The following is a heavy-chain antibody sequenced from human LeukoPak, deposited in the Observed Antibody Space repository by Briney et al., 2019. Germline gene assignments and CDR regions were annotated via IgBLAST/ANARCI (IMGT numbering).Heavy chain of an antibody. D-gene: IGHD5-18*01. J-gene: IGHJ4*02. Sequence: GGSLRLSCAASGFTFNSYAMSWVRQAPGKGLEWVSGISASGGITYYAESVKGRFTISRDNSKNTLYLQMNSLRAEDTAVYYCAGGTWIQLWLDYWGQGTLVTVSS. CDR1: GFTFNSYA. V-gene: IGHV3-23*01. CDR3: AGGTWIQLWLDY. CDR2: ISASGGIT.